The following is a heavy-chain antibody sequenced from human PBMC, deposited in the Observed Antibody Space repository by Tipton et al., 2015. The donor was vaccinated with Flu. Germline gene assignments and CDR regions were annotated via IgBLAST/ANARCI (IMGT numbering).Heavy chain of an antibody. CDR3: ARRKYSDYYYYGMDV. CDR2: INPNSGGT. D-gene: IGHD5-18*01. CDR1: GYTFTGYY. Sequence: QSEAEVKKPGASVKVSCKASGYTFTGYYMHWVRQAPGQGLEWMGRINPNSGGTNYAQKFQGRVTMTRDTSISTAYMELSRLRSDDTAVYYCARRKYSDYYYYGMDVWGQGTTVTVSS. V-gene: IGHV1-2*06. J-gene: IGHJ6*02.